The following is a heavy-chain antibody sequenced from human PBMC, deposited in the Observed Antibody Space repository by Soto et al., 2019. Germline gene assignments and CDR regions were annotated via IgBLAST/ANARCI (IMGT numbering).Heavy chain of an antibody. J-gene: IGHJ6*02. CDR2: VSSRGATF. Sequence: EVQLLESGGGLAQPGGSLRLSCVASGFTFDSHAISWVRQAPGKGLEWVASVSSRGATFFYADSVKGRFAISRDNSKNTLFLEMNSLRSEDTAVYYCAKDRGLAESGRWSHYYYGMDVWGQGTTVTVSS. CDR1: GFTFDSHA. V-gene: IGHV3-23*01. D-gene: IGHD1-26*01. CDR3: AKDRGLAESGRWSHYYYGMDV.